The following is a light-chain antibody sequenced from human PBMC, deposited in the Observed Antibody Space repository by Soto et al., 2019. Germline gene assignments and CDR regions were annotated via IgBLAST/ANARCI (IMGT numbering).Light chain of an antibody. V-gene: IGKV3-20*01. Sequence: EIVLTQSPGTLALSPGERATLSCRASQSVSSSYVAWYQQKPGQAPRLLIYGASSRATGIPDRFSGSGSGTDLTLTISRREPEDFAVYYCQQYGSSPPYTFGQGTKLEIK. J-gene: IGKJ2*01. CDR1: QSVSSSY. CDR2: GAS. CDR3: QQYGSSPPYT.